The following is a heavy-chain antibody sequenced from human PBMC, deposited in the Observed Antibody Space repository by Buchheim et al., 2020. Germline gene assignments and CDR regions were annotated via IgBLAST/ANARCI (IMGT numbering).Heavy chain of an antibody. V-gene: IGHV3-30*18. CDR2: ISYEGTKK. CDR1: GFAFSNYG. CDR3: AKDPAFGSGSYSAIDS. D-gene: IGHD3-10*01. Sequence: QVQLVQSGGAVVQPGRSLRLSCAASGFAFSNYGMHWVRQAPGKGLEWVASISYEGTKKNYADSVRGRFTVSRDDFKNTLYQEVKRLRIEDTAVYYWAKDPAFGSGSYSAIDSWGPGT. J-gene: IGHJ4*02.